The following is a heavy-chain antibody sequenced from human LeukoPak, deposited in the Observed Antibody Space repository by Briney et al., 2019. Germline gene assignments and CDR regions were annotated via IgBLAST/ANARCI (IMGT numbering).Heavy chain of an antibody. D-gene: IGHD2-2*01. Sequence: GGSLRLSCAASGFIFSDFYMSWIRQAPGRGLEWVSYISSSGSTIYYADSVKGRFTISRDNAKNSLYLQMNSLRAEDTAVYYCAREIGCSSTSCYAQGWFDPWGQGTLVTVSS. CDR3: AREIGCSSTSCYAQGWFDP. V-gene: IGHV3-11*04. CDR2: ISSSGSTI. J-gene: IGHJ5*02. CDR1: GFIFSDFY.